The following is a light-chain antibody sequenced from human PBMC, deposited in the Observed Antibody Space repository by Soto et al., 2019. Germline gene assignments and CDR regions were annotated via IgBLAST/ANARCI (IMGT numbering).Light chain of an antibody. J-gene: IGKJ2*01. Sequence: DIQMTQFPSSLSASVRDRVTITCRASQSIKNYLNWYQQIPGKAPKLLIYAASSLQSGVPSRFSGRGSGTVFTLTITGLQPEEVATYHCQQSSNSRPTFGQGTKLEI. CDR1: QSIKNY. V-gene: IGKV1-39*01. CDR2: AAS. CDR3: QQSSNSRPT.